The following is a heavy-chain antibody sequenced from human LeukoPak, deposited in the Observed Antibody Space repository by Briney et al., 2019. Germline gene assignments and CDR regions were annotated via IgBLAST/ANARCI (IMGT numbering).Heavy chain of an antibody. CDR2: ISGSGGST. D-gene: IGHD3-9*01. CDR3: AKDIRATMTGSDAFDI. CDR1: GFTFSSYA. V-gene: IGHV3-23*01. Sequence: GGSLRLSCAASGFTFSSYAMSWVRQAPGKGLEWVSAISGSGGSTYYADSVKGRFTISRDNSKNTLYLQMNSLRAEDTAVYYCAKDIRATMTGSDAFDIWGQGTMVTASS. J-gene: IGHJ3*02.